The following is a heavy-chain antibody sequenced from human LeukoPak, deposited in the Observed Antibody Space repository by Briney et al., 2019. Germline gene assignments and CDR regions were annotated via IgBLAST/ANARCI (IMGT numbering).Heavy chain of an antibody. D-gene: IGHD3-22*01. V-gene: IGHV4-30-4*01. CDR3: ARDEGSAYPFDY. Sequence: SQTLSLTCTVSGGSISSGDYYWSWIRQPPGKGLEWIGYIYYSGSTYYNPSLESRVTISVDTSKNQFSLKVSSVTAADTAVYYCARDEGSAYPFDYWGQGTLVTVSS. CDR2: IYYSGST. CDR1: GGSISSGDYY. J-gene: IGHJ4*02.